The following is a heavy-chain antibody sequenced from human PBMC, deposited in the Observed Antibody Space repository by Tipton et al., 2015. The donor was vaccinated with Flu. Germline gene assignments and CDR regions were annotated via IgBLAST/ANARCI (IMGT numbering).Heavy chain of an antibody. CDR3: ARAHGSGSYYKIPWFDP. CDR1: GGSISSGNYY. Sequence: LRLSCTASGGSISSGNYYWSWIRQPAGKGLEWIGRIYTSGSTNYNPSLKSRVTISVDTSKNQFSLKLSSVTAADTAVYYCARAHGSGSYYKIPWFDPWGQGTLVTVSS. J-gene: IGHJ5*02. D-gene: IGHD3-10*01. V-gene: IGHV4-61*02. CDR2: IYTSGST.